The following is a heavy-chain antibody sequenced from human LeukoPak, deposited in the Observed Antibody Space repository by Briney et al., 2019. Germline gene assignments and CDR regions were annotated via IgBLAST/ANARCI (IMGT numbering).Heavy chain of an antibody. Sequence: PGRSLRLSCAASGFTFSSYAMHWVRQAPGKGLEWVAVISYDGSNKYYADSVKGRFTISRDNSKNTLYLQMNSLRAEDTAVYYCARDDYYDSSGTFQHWGQGTLVTVSP. J-gene: IGHJ1*01. CDR1: GFTFSSYA. CDR2: ISYDGSNK. V-gene: IGHV3-30-3*01. CDR3: ARDDYYDSSGTFQH. D-gene: IGHD3-22*01.